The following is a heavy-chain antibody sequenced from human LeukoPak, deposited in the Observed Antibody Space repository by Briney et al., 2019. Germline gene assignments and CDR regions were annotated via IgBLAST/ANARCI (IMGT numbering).Heavy chain of an antibody. J-gene: IGHJ4*02. CDR1: GFTFSSYE. CDR3: ARDPPDY. CDR2: ILNSGTTT. V-gene: IGHV3-48*03. Sequence: GGSLRLSCAATGFTFSSYEMNWVRQAPGKGLEWVSYILNSGTTTYYADSVKGRFTISRDNAKNSLYLQMNSLRAEDTGVYYCARDPPDYWGQGILVTVSS.